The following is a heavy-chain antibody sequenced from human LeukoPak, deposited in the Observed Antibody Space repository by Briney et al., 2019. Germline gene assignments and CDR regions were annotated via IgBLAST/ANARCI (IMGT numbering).Heavy chain of an antibody. CDR2: INTEGTST. CDR3: ARAPLMVRGITPPFDH. V-gene: IGHV3-74*01. Sequence: AGGSLRLSCAASGFTFGNFWMHWVRQAPGKGLEWVSRINTEGTSTNYADSVKGRFTISRDNAKSTLYLQMNSLRADDTSVYYCARAPLMVRGITPPFDHWGQGTLVTVHS. CDR1: GFTFGNFW. J-gene: IGHJ4*02. D-gene: IGHD3-10*01.